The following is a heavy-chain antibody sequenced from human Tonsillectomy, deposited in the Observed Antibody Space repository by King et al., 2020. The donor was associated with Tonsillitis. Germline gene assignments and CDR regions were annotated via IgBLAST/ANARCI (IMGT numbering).Heavy chain of an antibody. V-gene: IGHV3-7*04. CDR2: IRPDGSEN. Sequence: VQLVESWGGLVQPGGSLKLSCAASEFTFSSSWMTWVRQAPGKGLQWVATIRPDGSENYYADHVKGRFTVSRDNAKNSLALQMNGLRSEDTALYYCARDHSYSSFDYWGQGTLVTVSS. D-gene: IGHD3-22*01. J-gene: IGHJ4*02. CDR1: EFTFSSSW. CDR3: ARDHSYSSFDY.